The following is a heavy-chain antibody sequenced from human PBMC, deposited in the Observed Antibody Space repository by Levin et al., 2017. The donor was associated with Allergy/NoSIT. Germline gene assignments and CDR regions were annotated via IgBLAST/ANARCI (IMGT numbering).Heavy chain of an antibody. Sequence: SETLSLTCAVYGGSFSDYYWSWIRQPPGKGLEWIGEINHSGSSNYSPSLKSRVTISLDTSKKQFSLKLSFVTAADTAVYYCARGFGGSGSLGVYYYYYMDVWGKGTTVTVSS. CDR2: INHSGSS. J-gene: IGHJ6*03. CDR1: GGSFSDYY. V-gene: IGHV4-34*01. D-gene: IGHD3-10*01. CDR3: ARGFGGSGSLGVYYYYYMDV.